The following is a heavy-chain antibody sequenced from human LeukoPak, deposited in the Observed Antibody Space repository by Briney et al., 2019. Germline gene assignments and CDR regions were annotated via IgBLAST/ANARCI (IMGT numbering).Heavy chain of an antibody. CDR3: AKELYYDFWSGYYPYYYYYGMDV. D-gene: IGHD3-3*01. Sequence: PGGSLRLSCAASGFTFSSYGMHWARQAPGKGLEWVAVISYDGSNKYYADSVKGRFTISRDNSENTLYLQMNSLRAEDTAVYYCAKELYYDFWSGYYPYYYYYGMDVWGQGTTVTVSS. CDR2: ISYDGSNK. V-gene: IGHV3-30*18. J-gene: IGHJ6*02. CDR1: GFTFSSYG.